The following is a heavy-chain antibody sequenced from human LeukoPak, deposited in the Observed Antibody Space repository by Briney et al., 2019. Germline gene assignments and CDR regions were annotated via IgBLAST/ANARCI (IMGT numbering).Heavy chain of an antibody. CDR1: GFTFSSYE. V-gene: IGHV3-48*03. J-gene: IGHJ6*02. Sequence: PGGSLSLSCAASGFTFSSYEMNWVRQAPGKGLEWVSYISSSGSTIYYADSVKGRFTISRDNAKNSLYLQMNSLRAEDTAVYYCARRPRDGYNWFYYYYGMDVWGQGTTVTVSS. CDR3: ARRPRDGYNWFYYYYGMDV. CDR2: ISSSGSTI. D-gene: IGHD5-24*01.